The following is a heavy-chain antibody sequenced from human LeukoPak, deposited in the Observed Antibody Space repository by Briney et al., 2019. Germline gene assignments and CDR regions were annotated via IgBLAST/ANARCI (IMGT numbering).Heavy chain of an antibody. V-gene: IGHV1-24*01. CDR2: FDPEDGET. Sequence: ASVKVSCKVSGYTRTELSMHWVRQAPVKGLEWMGGFDPEDGETIYAQKFQGRVTMTEDTSTDTAYMELSSLRSEDTAVYYCATGGSGSIDYWGQGTLVTVSS. CDR3: ATGGSGSIDY. J-gene: IGHJ4*02. D-gene: IGHD3-10*01. CDR1: GYTRTELS.